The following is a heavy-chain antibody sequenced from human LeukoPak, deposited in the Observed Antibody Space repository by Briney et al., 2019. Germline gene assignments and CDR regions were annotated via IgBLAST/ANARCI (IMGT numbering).Heavy chain of an antibody. CDR3: ASAYYYDSSGYWYYFDY. Sequence: ASVKVSCKASGYTFTNYGISWVRQAPGQGLEWMGWISAYNGNTNYAQKFQGRVTMTRDTSISTAYMELSRLRSDDTAVYYCASAYYYDSSGYWYYFDYWGQGTLVTVSS. CDR2: ISAYNGNT. D-gene: IGHD3-22*01. J-gene: IGHJ4*02. CDR1: GYTFTNYG. V-gene: IGHV1-18*01.